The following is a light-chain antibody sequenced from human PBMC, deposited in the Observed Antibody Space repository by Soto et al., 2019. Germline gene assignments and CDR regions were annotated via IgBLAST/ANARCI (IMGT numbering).Light chain of an antibody. V-gene: IGLV1-51*01. Sequence: QSVLTQPPSVSAAPGQKVTISCSGSSSNIGINYVSWYQQFPGRAPKLLIHDNIKRPSGIPDRFSGSKSGTSATLGITGLQTGDEADYYCGTWDSSLSAWVFGGGTKLTVL. CDR1: SSNIGINY. CDR2: DNI. CDR3: GTWDSSLSAWV. J-gene: IGLJ3*02.